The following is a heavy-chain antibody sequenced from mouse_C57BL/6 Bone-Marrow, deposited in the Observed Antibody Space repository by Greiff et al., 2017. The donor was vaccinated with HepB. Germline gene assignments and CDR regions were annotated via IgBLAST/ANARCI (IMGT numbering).Heavy chain of an antibody. J-gene: IGHJ2*01. Sequence: EVQLQQSGPGLAKPSQTLSLTCSVTGYSITSDYWNWIREFPGHKLEYMGYISYSGSTYYNPSLKSRITTTQETSKNQYYLQLNSVATEDTATYYCASGSGFLFDYWGEGTTLTVSS. CDR2: ISYSGST. CDR1: GYSITSDY. D-gene: IGHD3-2*02. CDR3: ASGSGFLFDY. V-gene: IGHV3-8*01.